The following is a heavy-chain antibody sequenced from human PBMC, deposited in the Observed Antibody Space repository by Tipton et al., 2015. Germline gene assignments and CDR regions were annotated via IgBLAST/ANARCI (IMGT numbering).Heavy chain of an antibody. J-gene: IGHJ4*02. CDR3: ARLRGYTYGYFDY. D-gene: IGHD5-18*01. V-gene: IGHV4-34*01. Sequence: TLSLTCTVSGGSISGYYWSWIRQPPGKGLEWIAEINHGGSINYNPSLKSRCTISVDTSKNQFSLNLISVTAADTAVYYCARLRGYTYGYFDYWSQGTLVTVSS. CDR2: INHGGSI. CDR1: GGSISGYY.